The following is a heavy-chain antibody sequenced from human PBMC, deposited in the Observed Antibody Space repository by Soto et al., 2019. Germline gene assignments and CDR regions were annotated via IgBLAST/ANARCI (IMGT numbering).Heavy chain of an antibody. J-gene: IGHJ5*02. CDR1: GFTFSSYS. CDR3: ARVVPARNWFDP. D-gene: IGHD2-2*01. V-gene: IGHV3-21*01. Sequence: PGGSLRLSCAASGFTFSSYSMNWVRQAPGKGLEWVSSISSSSYIYYADSVKGRFTISRDNAKNSLYLQMNSLRAEDTAVYYCARVVPARNWFDPWGQGTLVTDSS. CDR2: ISSSSYI.